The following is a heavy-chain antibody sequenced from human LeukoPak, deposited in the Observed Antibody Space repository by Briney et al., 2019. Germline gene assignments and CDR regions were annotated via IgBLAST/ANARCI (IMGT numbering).Heavy chain of an antibody. CDR3: ARHSSTTFDY. CDR1: GFTFSSYA. J-gene: IGHJ4*02. V-gene: IGHV3-30*09. Sequence: PGGSLRLSCAASGFTFSSYAMHWVRQAPGKGLEWVAVISYDGSNKYYADSVKGRFAISRDNSKNTLYLQMNSLRAEDTAVYYCARHSSTTFDYWGQGTLVIVSS. D-gene: IGHD6-13*01. CDR2: ISYDGSNK.